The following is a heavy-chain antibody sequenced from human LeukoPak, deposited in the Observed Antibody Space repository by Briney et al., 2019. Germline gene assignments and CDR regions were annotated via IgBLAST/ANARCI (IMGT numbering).Heavy chain of an antibody. CDR3: AKDLGYYDSSGYYYRDGFYI. J-gene: IGHJ3*02. CDR1: RFTFSRYA. CDR2: ISGSSGST. V-gene: IGHV3-23*01. Sequence: GGSLRLSCTASRFTFSRYAMNWVRQAPGKGLEWVSAISGSSGSTYYADSVKGRFTVSRDNSRNTLYLQMNSLRAEDTAVYYCAKDLGYYDSSGYYYRDGFYIWGQGTMGTVSS. D-gene: IGHD3-22*01.